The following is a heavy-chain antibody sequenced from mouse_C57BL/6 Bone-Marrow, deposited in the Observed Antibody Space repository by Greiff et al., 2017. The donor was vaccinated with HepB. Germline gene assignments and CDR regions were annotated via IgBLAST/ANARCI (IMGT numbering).Heavy chain of an antibody. CDR1: GYTFTDHT. J-gene: IGHJ4*01. CDR3: ASGDYYGSSPYYAMDY. CDR2: IYPRDGST. V-gene: IGHV1-78*01. Sequence: VQLQQSDAELVKPGASVKISCKVSGYTFTDHTIHWMKQRPEQGLEWIGYIYPRDGSTKYNEKFKGKATLTADKSSSTAYMQLNSLTSEDSAVYFCASGDYYGSSPYYAMDYWGQGTSVTVSS. D-gene: IGHD1-1*01.